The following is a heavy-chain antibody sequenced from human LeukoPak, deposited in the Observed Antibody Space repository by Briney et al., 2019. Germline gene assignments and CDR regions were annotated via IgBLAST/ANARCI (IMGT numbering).Heavy chain of an antibody. Sequence: VESLKIYCQGSGYMFTDYWIGWVRQMPGKGPERMAIIYPGASATRYSPSFQGRVTISADKSISTAYLQWSSLKASDTAMYYCAAGWYGGPYDYWSQGILVTVSS. CDR3: AAGWYGGPYDY. D-gene: IGHD6-19*01. V-gene: IGHV5-51*01. CDR1: GYMFTDYW. J-gene: IGHJ4*02. CDR2: IYPGASAT.